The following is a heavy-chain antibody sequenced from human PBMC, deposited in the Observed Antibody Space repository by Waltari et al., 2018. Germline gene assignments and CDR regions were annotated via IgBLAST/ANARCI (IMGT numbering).Heavy chain of an antibody. J-gene: IGHJ4*02. D-gene: IGHD1-26*01. V-gene: IGHV3-74*03. Sequence: EVLLVESGGGLVQPGGSLRLSCAAAGFTFSSYWIHRVRQVPGKGMGWVSRINEDGSTTEYADSVKGRFSISRDNAKSTSYLKMNSLRAEDTAVYYCASDLAGAKDHWGQRTLVTVSS. CDR2: INEDGSTT. CDR3: ASDLAGAKDH. CDR1: GFTFSSYW.